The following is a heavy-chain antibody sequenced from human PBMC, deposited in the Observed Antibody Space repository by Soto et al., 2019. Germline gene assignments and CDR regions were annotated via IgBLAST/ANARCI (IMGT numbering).Heavy chain of an antibody. J-gene: IGHJ4*02. Sequence: GGSLRLSCAASGFTFSSYAMYWVRQAPGKGLEWVAIISYDGSSKYYADSVKGRFTISRDNSKNMLYLQMNSLRAEDTAVYYCARELSFNSGWYPMLGYWGQGTLVTVSS. D-gene: IGHD6-19*01. CDR1: GFTFSSYA. V-gene: IGHV3-30-3*01. CDR3: ARELSFNSGWYPMLGY. CDR2: ISYDGSSK.